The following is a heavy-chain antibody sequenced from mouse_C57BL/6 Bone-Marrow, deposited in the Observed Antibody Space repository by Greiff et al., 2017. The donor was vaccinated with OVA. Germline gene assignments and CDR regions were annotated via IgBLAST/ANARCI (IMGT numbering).Heavy chain of an antibody. CDR3: NTTHDGYYGAY. CDR2: IDPENGDT. Sequence: VQLKLSGAELVMPGASVKLSRTASGFNIQDDYMHWVKQRPEQGLAWIGWIDPENGDTAYASKFQGKVTITADTSANTAYLQLISLTSEDTAVYYCNTTHDGYYGAYWGQGTLVTVSA. J-gene: IGHJ3*01. CDR1: GFNIQDDY. D-gene: IGHD2-3*01. V-gene: IGHV14-4*01.